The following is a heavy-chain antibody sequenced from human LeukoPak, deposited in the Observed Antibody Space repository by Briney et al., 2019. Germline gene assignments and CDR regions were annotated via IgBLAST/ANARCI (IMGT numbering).Heavy chain of an antibody. D-gene: IGHD6-13*01. Sequence: GRSLRLSCAASGFTFSSYGMHWVRQAPGKGLEWVAAISYDGSNKYYADSVKGRFTISRDNSKNTLYLQMNSLRAEDTAVYYCAKGDHSSSWYPLFDYWGQGTLVTVSS. CDR3: AKGDHSSSWYPLFDY. CDR1: GFTFSSYG. CDR2: ISYDGSNK. V-gene: IGHV3-30*18. J-gene: IGHJ4*02.